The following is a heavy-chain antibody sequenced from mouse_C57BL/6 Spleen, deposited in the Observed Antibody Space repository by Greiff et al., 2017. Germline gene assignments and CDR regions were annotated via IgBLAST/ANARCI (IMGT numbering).Heavy chain of an antibody. Sequence: QVHVKQPGAELVRPGSSVKLSCKASGYTFTSYWMHWVKQRPIQGLEWIGNIDPSDSETHYNQKFKDKATLTVDKSSSTAYMQLSSLTSEDSAVYYCARWERDDYDAFYAMDYWGQGTSVTVSS. D-gene: IGHD2-4*01. CDR3: ARWERDDYDAFYAMDY. CDR1: GYTFTSYW. CDR2: IDPSDSET. V-gene: IGHV1-52*01. J-gene: IGHJ4*01.